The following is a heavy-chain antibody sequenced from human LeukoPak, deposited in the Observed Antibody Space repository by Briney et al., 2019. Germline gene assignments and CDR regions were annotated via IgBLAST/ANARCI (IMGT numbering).Heavy chain of an antibody. Sequence: GGSLRLSCAASGFTFSSYSMNWVRQAPGKGLELVSSISSSSSYIYYADSVKGRFTISRDNAKNSPYLQMNSLRAEDTAVYYCARSGVSYYYDSSGYFDYWGQGTLVTVSS. CDR3: ARSGVSYYYDSSGYFDY. CDR1: GFTFSSYS. J-gene: IGHJ4*02. V-gene: IGHV3-21*01. D-gene: IGHD3-22*01. CDR2: ISSSSSYI.